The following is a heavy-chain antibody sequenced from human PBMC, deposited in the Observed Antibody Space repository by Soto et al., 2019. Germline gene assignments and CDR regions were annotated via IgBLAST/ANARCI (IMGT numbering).Heavy chain of an antibody. CDR3: ARGSSSSPHIVATIPRYMDV. J-gene: IGHJ6*03. D-gene: IGHD5-12*01. CDR2: INHSGST. Sequence: SSETLSLTCAVYGGSFSGYYWSWIRQPPGKGLEWIGEINHSGSTNYNPSLKSRVTISVDTSKNQFSLKLSSVTAADTAVYYCARGSSSSPHIVATIPRYMDVWGKGTTVTVSS. V-gene: IGHV4-34*01. CDR1: GGSFSGYY.